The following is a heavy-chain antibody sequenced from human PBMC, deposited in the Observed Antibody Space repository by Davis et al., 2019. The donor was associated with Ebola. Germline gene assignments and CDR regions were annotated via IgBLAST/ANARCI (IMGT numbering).Heavy chain of an antibody. V-gene: IGHV1-18*04. Sequence: ASVKVSCKASGYTFTNYGITWVRQAPGQGLEWMGWISAYNGNTNYAQKVQGRVTMTTDTSTGTAYLDLRSLRSDDTAVYFCARTSIVGTTTTASDIWGQGTLVTVSS. J-gene: IGHJ3*02. D-gene: IGHD1-26*01. CDR3: ARTSIVGTTTTASDI. CDR1: GYTFTNYG. CDR2: ISAYNGNT.